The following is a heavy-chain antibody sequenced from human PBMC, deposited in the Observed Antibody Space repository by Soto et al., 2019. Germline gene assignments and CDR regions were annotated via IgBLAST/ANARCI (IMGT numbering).Heavy chain of an antibody. CDR3: ARTNYDFWSGYLYYFDY. J-gene: IGHJ4*02. D-gene: IGHD3-3*01. V-gene: IGHV3-23*01. Sequence: GGSLRLSCAASGFTYNSYAMSWVRQAAGKGLEWVSAISGSGGSTYYADSVKGRFTISRDNSKNTLYLQMNSLRAEDTAVYYCARTNYDFWSGYLYYFDYWGQGTLVTVSS. CDR2: ISGSGGST. CDR1: GFTYNSYA.